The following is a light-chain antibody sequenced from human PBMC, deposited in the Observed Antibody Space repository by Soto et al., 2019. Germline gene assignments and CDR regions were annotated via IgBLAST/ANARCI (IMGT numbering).Light chain of an antibody. CDR3: QQSYSTPPWT. J-gene: IGKJ1*01. Sequence: DIQMTQSPSSLSASVGDRVTITCRTSQSIITYLNWYQQKPGKAPKLLINAISTLQSGVPSRFSGSGSGTDFTFTISSLQPEDFATYYCQQSYSTPPWTFGQGTKVEIK. CDR1: QSIITY. CDR2: AIS. V-gene: IGKV1-39*01.